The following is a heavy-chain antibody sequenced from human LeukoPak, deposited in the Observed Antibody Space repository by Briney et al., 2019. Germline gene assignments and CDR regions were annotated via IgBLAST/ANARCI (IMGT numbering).Heavy chain of an antibody. V-gene: IGHV3-66*01. CDR1: GLTVSSNY. CDR2: IYSRGDT. J-gene: IGHJ6*03. CDR3: ARVLRYCSGGNCYSGGLGYMDV. Sequence: PGGSLRLSCVASGLTVSSNYMSWVRQAPGKGLEWVSVIYSRGDTYYADSVKGRFTISRDSSKNTLYLQMNSLRAEDTAVYYCARVLRYCSGGNCYSGGLGYMDVWGKGTTVTISS. D-gene: IGHD2-15*01.